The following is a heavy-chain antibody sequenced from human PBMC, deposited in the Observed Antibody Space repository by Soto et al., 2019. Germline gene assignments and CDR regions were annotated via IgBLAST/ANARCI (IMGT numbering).Heavy chain of an antibody. J-gene: IGHJ5*02. CDR3: ARSVFP. CDR1: GGSISSGGYY. CDR2: IYYSGNT. Sequence: QVQLQESGPGLVKPSQTLSLTCTVSGGSISSGGYYWNWIRQHPGKGLEWIGYIYYSGNTYYNPSLKSLVSISVDPSKTQFSLKLNSVTAADTAVYYCARSVFPWGQGTLVTVSS. V-gene: IGHV4-31*01.